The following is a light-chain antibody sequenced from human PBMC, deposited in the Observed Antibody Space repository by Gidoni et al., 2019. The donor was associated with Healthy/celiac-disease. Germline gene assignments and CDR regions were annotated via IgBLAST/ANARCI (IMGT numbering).Light chain of an antibody. CDR2: DAS. J-gene: IGKJ2*01. CDR1: QDISNY. CDR3: QQYDNLLSYT. V-gene: IGKV1-33*01. Sequence: DIQMTQSPSSLSASVGDRVTITCQASQDISNYLNWYQQKPGKAPKLLIYDASNLETGVPSRFSGSGSGTDFTFTISSLQPEDIATYYCQQYDNLLSYTFXXXTKLEIK.